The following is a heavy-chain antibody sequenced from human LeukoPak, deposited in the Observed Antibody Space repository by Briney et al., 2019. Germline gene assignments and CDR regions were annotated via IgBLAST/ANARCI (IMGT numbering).Heavy chain of an antibody. CDR3: ARDLLDYDILTGYYDNDAFDI. CDR2: ISSSSSYI. V-gene: IGHV3-21*01. Sequence: GGSLRLSCAASGFTFSSYSMNWVRQAPGKGLEWVSSISSSSSYIYYADSVKGRFTISRNNAKNSLYLQMNSLRAEDTAVYYCARDLLDYDILTGYYDNDAFDIWGQGTMVTVSS. CDR1: GFTFSSYS. D-gene: IGHD3-9*01. J-gene: IGHJ3*02.